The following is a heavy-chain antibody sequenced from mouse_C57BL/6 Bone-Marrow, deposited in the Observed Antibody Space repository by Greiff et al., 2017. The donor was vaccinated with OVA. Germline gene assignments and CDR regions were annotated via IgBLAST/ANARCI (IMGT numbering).Heavy chain of an antibody. D-gene: IGHD1-1*01. CDR1: GYTFTSYW. Sequence: QVQLQQPGAELVMPGASVKLSCKASGYTFTSYWMHWVKQRPGQGLEWIGEIDPSDSYTNYNQKFKGKSTLTVEKSSSTAYMQLSSLTSEDSAVYYCARWGSYYYGSAWFAYWGQGTLVTVSA. CDR2: IDPSDSYT. J-gene: IGHJ3*01. CDR3: ARWGSYYYGSAWFAY. V-gene: IGHV1-69*01.